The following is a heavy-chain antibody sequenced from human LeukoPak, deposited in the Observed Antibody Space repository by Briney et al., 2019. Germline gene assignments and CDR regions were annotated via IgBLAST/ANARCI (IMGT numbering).Heavy chain of an antibody. Sequence: PGGSLRLSCAASGFTFTSYWMHWVRQAPGKGLVWVSRINTDGSSTSYADSVKGRFTISRDNAKNTLYLQMNSLRAEDTAVYYCARDTYDSSGYYYGPFDYWGQGTLDTVSS. V-gene: IGHV3-74*01. CDR2: INTDGSST. CDR1: GFTFTSYW. J-gene: IGHJ4*02. D-gene: IGHD3-22*01. CDR3: ARDTYDSSGYYYGPFDY.